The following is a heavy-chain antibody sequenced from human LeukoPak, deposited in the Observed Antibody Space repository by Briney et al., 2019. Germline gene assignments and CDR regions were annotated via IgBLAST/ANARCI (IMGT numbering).Heavy chain of an antibody. J-gene: IGHJ6*03. CDR2: INHSGST. V-gene: IGHV4-34*01. CDR3: ARGKSVGVLVPVTMKSFNYMDV. Sequence: SETLSLTCAVYGGSFSGYYWSWIRQPPGKGLEWIGEINHSGSTNNPSLKSRVTISLDTSKNQFSLKLSSVTAADTAVYYCARGKSVGVLVPVTMKSFNYMDVWGKGTTVSVSS. CDR1: GGSFSGYY. D-gene: IGHD2-2*01.